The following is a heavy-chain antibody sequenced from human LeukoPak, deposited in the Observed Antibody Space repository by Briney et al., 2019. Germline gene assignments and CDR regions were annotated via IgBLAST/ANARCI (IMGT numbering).Heavy chain of an antibody. Sequence: GGSLRLSCAASGFTFSSYAMHWVRQAPGKGLEWVSSISSSSSYIYYADSVKGRFTISRDNAKNSLYLQMNSLRAEDTAVYYCASGVVSGSYSIFDYWGQGTLVTVSS. CDR3: ASGVVSGSYSIFDY. CDR1: GFTFSSYA. CDR2: ISSSSSYI. D-gene: IGHD1-26*01. J-gene: IGHJ4*02. V-gene: IGHV3-21*01.